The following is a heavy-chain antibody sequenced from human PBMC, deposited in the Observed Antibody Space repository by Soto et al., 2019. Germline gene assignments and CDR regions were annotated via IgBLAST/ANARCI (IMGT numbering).Heavy chain of an antibody. CDR1: GYTFTSYY. CDR2: INPSGGYT. Sequence: QEQLVQSGAELRKPGASVKVSCLTSGYTFTSYYVHWVRQAPGQGLEWMGIINPSGGYTTYAQKFLGRLTLTRDTSTSTVYMELSSLRSEDTAVYYCARGLVVIPASALYSFDYWGQGTLVTVSS. J-gene: IGHJ4*02. D-gene: IGHD2-15*01. V-gene: IGHV1-46*01. CDR3: ARGLVVIPASALYSFDY.